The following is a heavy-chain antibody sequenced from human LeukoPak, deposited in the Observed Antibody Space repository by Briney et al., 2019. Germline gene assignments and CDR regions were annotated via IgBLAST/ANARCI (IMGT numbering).Heavy chain of an antibody. CDR3: ASRSSTSETYYYYYYMDV. CDR1: GFTFSSYS. V-gene: IGHV3-21*01. Sequence: GGSLRLSCAASGFTFSSYSMNWVRQAPGKGLEWVSSISSSSSYIYYADSVKGRFTISRDNAKNSLYLQMNSLRAEDTAVYYCASRSSTSETYYYYYYMDVWGKGTTVTVSS. CDR2: ISSSSSYI. D-gene: IGHD2-2*01. J-gene: IGHJ6*03.